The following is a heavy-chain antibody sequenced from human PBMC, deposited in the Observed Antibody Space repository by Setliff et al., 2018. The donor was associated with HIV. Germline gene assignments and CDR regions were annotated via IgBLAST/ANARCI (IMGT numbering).Heavy chain of an antibody. D-gene: IGHD7-27*01. CDR1: GFTFSNYV. V-gene: IGHV3-21*06. Sequence: PGGSLRLSCAASGFTFSNYVINWVRQAPGKGLEWFSSISSTSTYIYYADSVRGRFTISRDNAKNSVFLQMNSLRGEDTGVYYCARLGTARSFDIWGLGTLVTVSS. CDR2: ISSTSTYI. J-gene: IGHJ4*01. CDR3: ARLGTARSFDI.